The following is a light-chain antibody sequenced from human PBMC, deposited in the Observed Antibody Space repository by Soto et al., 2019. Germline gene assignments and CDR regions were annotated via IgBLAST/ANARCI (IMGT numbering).Light chain of an antibody. J-gene: IGLJ2*01. CDR3: AAWDDSLNGHVV. Sequence: QSVLTQPPSASGTPGQRVTISCSGSNSNIRSNTVNWYQQLPGTAPKLLIYSNNQRPSGVPDRFSGSKSGTSASLAISGLQSEDEADYYYAAWDDSLNGHVVFGGGTKLTVL. V-gene: IGLV1-44*01. CDR2: SNN. CDR1: NSNIRSNT.